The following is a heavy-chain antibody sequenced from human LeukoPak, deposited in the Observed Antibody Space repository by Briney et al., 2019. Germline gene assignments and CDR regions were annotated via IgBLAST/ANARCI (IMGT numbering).Heavy chain of an antibody. CDR2: ISAYNGNT. CDR1: GYTFTSYG. V-gene: IGHV1-18*01. CDR3: ARGSQQLAWYYFDY. Sequence: GASVKVSCKASGYTFTSYGISWVRQAPGQGLEWMGWISAYNGNTNYAQKLQGRVTMTIDTSTSTAYMELRSLRSDDTAVYYCARGSQQLAWYYFDYWGQGTLVTVSS. D-gene: IGHD6-13*01. J-gene: IGHJ4*02.